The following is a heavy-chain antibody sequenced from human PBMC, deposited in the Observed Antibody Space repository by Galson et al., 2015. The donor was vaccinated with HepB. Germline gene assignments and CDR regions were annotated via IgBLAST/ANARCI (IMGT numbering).Heavy chain of an antibody. J-gene: IGHJ4*02. Sequence: SLQLTCAAPGFTFNILSMNWVRQAPGKGLEWVSSISSSSRHIYYRDSVKGRFTISRDNAKNSLYLQMNSLRAEDTAVYYCVRDVGYCSGGSCSPPFDYWGQGTLVTVSS. CDR2: ISSSSRHI. D-gene: IGHD2-15*01. CDR1: GFTFNILS. CDR3: VRDVGYCSGGSCSPPFDY. V-gene: IGHV3-21*01.